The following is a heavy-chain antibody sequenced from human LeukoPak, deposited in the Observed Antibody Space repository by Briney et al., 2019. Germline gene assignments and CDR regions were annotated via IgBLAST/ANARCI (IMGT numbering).Heavy chain of an antibody. CDR2: INPNSGGT. D-gene: IGHD3-22*01. CDR1: GYTFTGYY. V-gene: IGHV1-2*02. Sequence: ASVKVSCKASGYTFTGYYMHWVRQAPGQGLEWMGWINPNSGGTNYAQKFQGRVTMTRNTPISTAYMNLSRITAAHTAVYYGRSNWRDYYDSSGCWWFDPWGGGPLVSVS. J-gene: IGHJ5*02. CDR3: RSNWRDYYDSSGCWWFDP.